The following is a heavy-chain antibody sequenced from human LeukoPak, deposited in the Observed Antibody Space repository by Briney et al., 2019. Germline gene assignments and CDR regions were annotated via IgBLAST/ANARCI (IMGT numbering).Heavy chain of an antibody. D-gene: IGHD1-26*01. CDR1: GFSFSRNA. CDR3: ARVGGATLVTMYFDY. Sequence: GGSLRLSCVAFGFSFSRNAMNWVRQTPGKMLEWVSGIDTSGVRTGYGAAARGRFTISRDNAKKSLYLQMDSLREEDTAVYYCARVGGATLVTMYFDYWGQGTLVTVSS. J-gene: IGHJ4*02. CDR2: IDTSGVRT. V-gene: IGHV3-23*05.